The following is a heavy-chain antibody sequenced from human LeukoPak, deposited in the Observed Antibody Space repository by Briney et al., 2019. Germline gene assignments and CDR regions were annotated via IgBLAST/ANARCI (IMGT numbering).Heavy chain of an antibody. Sequence: PGGSLRLSCAASGFTFDDYGTSWVRQAPGKGLEWVSGINWNGGSTGYADSVKGRFTISRDNAKNSLYLQMNSLRAEDTALYYRARYCTNGVCYQDYWGQGTLVTVSS. CDR1: GFTFDDYG. CDR3: ARYCTNGVCYQDY. V-gene: IGHV3-20*04. J-gene: IGHJ4*02. CDR2: INWNGGST. D-gene: IGHD2-8*01.